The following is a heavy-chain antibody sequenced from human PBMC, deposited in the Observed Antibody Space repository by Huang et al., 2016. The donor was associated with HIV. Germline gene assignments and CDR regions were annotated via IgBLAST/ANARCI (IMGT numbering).Heavy chain of an antibody. Sequence: EVQLVESGGGLVQPGGSLKLSGAASGFTLSGSAMHWVRQASGGGLQVVGRIESKINGDAKVYSASVKGSCTISRDDSKSTAYLQMNSLKTEDTAVYYCSRHPFDYYDSTDTGALDIWGQGTMVTVSS. D-gene: IGHD3-22*01. J-gene: IGHJ3*02. CDR1: GFTLSGSA. CDR3: SRHPFDYYDSTDTGALDI. CDR2: IESKINGDAK. V-gene: IGHV3-73*02.